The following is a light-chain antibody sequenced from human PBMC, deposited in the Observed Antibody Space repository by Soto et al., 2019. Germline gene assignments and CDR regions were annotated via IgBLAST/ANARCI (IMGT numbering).Light chain of an antibody. CDR1: QSISSW. J-gene: IGKJ1*01. CDR3: QHYNTYPWT. Sequence: DIQMTQSPSTLSASVGDRVTITCRASQSISSWVAWYQQKPGKGPKLLIYKASHLESGVPSRFSGSGSGTEFTLTISSLQPGDFATNYCQHYNTYPWTFGHGTKVDIK. CDR2: KAS. V-gene: IGKV1-5*03.